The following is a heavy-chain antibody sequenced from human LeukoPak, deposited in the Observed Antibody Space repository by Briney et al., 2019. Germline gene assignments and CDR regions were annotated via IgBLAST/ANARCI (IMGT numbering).Heavy chain of an antibody. CDR3: ARVSDAYDYFFDY. Sequence: GGSLRLSCAASGFAFSSYSMNWVRQAPGKGLEWVSSVSRRSSFIFYADSVQGRFTVSRDDAKDSLFLRMNSLRAEDTAVYYCARVSDAYDYFFDYWGQGTLVTVSS. CDR1: GFAFSSYS. V-gene: IGHV3-21*01. J-gene: IGHJ4*02. D-gene: IGHD5-12*01. CDR2: VSRRSSFI.